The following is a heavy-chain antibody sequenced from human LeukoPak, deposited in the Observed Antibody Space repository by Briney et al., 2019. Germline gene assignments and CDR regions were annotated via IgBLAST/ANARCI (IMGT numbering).Heavy chain of an antibody. CDR3: TTADGSSWYFDY. Sequence: GGSLRLSCAASGFTFSNAWMSWGRQAPGKGREWVGRIKSKTDGGTTDYAAAVKGRFTISRDDSKNTLYLQMNSLKTEDTAVYYCTTADGSSWYFDYWGQGTLVTVSS. J-gene: IGHJ4*02. CDR1: GFTFSNAW. V-gene: IGHV3-15*01. D-gene: IGHD6-13*01. CDR2: IKSKTDGGTT.